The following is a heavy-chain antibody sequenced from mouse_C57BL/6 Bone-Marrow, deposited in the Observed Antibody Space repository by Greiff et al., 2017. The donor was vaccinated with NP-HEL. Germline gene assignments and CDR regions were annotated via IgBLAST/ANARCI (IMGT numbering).Heavy chain of an antibody. V-gene: IGHV5-4*01. CDR2: ISDGGSYT. J-gene: IGHJ2*01. CDR3: ARDRLGRGYFDC. CDR1: GFTFSSYA. Sequence: EVKLMESGGGLVKPGGSLKLSCAASGFTFSSYAMSWVRQTPEKRLEWVATISDGGSYTYYPDNVKGRFTISRDNAKNNLYLQMSHLKSEDTAMYYCARDRLGRGYFDCWGQGTTLTVSS. D-gene: IGHD4-1*01.